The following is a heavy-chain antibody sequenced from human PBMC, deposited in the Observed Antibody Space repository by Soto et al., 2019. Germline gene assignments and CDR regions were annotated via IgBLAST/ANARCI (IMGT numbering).Heavy chain of an antibody. J-gene: IGHJ5*02. CDR1: GFTFSSYN. V-gene: IGHV3-21*01. Sequence: PXGSLRLSCAASGFTFSSYNMNWVRQAPGKGLDWVSSISSSSSYIYYADSVKGRFTISRDNAKNSLYLQMNSLRAEDTAVYYCARKFNYDFWSGYLQNSWFDHWGQGTLVTVSS. D-gene: IGHD3-3*01. CDR2: ISSSSSYI. CDR3: ARKFNYDFWSGYLQNSWFDH.